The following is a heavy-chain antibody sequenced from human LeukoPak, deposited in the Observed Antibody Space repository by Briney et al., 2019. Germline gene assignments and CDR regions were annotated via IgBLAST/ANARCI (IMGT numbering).Heavy chain of an antibody. V-gene: IGHV3-7*01. Sequence: GGSLRPSCAASGLTFSSYWMSWVRQAPGKGLEWVANIKQDGSEKHYVDSVTGRFTISRDNTKNSLYLQMNSLRADDTAVYYCARDLAGPPQEAFDIWGQGTMVTVSS. J-gene: IGHJ3*02. CDR1: GLTFSSYW. CDR2: IKQDGSEK. CDR3: ARDLAGPPQEAFDI.